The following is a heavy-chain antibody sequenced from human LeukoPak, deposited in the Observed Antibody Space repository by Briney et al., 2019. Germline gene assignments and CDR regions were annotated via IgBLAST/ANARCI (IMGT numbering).Heavy chain of an antibody. CDR2: IWYDGSDK. CDR1: GFTFNTYG. V-gene: IGHV3-33*01. Sequence: PGRSLRLSCAASGFTFNTYGMNWVRKAPGKGLEWVAIIWYDGSDKYYAESVKGRFTISRDNSKNTLYLQVNSLRAEDTPVYYCARVGCTGGSCLAYNYYAMDVWGQGTTVTVSS. D-gene: IGHD2-15*01. CDR3: ARVGCTGGSCLAYNYYAMDV. J-gene: IGHJ6*02.